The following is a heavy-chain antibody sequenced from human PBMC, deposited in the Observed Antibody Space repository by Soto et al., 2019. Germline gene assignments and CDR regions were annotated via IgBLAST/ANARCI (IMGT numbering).Heavy chain of an antibody. CDR2: INHSGST. D-gene: IGHD2-8*02. Sequence: QVQLQQWGAGLLKPSETLSLTCAVYGGSFSGYYWTWIRQHPGTGLEWMGEINHSGSTNYNPSLKSRVTISVDTTKNQLSLKLTSVTAADTAVYYCARDKITGLFDYWGQGTLVTVSS. J-gene: IGHJ4*02. V-gene: IGHV4-34*01. CDR3: ARDKITGLFDY. CDR1: GGSFSGYY.